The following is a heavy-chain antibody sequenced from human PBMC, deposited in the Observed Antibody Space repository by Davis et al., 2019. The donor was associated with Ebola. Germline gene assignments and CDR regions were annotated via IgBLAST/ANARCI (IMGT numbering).Heavy chain of an antibody. Sequence: PGGSLRLSCAASGFTFSSYAMHWVRQAPGKGLEWVAVISYDGSNKYYADSVKGRFTISRDNSKNTLYLQMNSLRAEDTAVYYCAWGGASFDYWGQGTLVTVSS. CDR2: ISYDGSNK. J-gene: IGHJ4*02. D-gene: IGHD3-16*01. V-gene: IGHV3-30-3*01. CDR1: GFTFSSYA. CDR3: AWGGASFDY.